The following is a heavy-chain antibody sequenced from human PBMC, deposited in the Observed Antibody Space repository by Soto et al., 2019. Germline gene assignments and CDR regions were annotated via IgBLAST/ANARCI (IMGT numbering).Heavy chain of an antibody. D-gene: IGHD3-22*01. J-gene: IGHJ5*02. CDR1: GYTFTSYG. Sequence: GGSVKVSCKASGYTFTSYGISWVRQAPGQGLEWMGWISAYNGNTNYAQKLQGRVTMTTDTSTSTAYMELRSLRSDDTAVYYCARGGGYYYDSSGYYKTPKPYNWFDPWGQGTLVTVSS. CDR3: ARGGGYYYDSSGYYKTPKPYNWFDP. V-gene: IGHV1-18*04. CDR2: ISAYNGNT.